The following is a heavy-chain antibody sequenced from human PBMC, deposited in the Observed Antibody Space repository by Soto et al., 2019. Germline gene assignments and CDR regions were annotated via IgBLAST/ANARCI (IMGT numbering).Heavy chain of an antibody. CDR2: MNPNSGNT. J-gene: IGHJ4*02. Sequence: GASVKVSCKASGYTFTSYDINWVRQATGQGLEWMGWMNPNSGNTGYAQKFQGRVTMTRNTSISTAYMELSSLRSEDTAVYYCARGRPFWCYDILTGYWPLDYWGQGTLVTVSS. CDR1: GYTFTSYD. CDR3: ARGRPFWCYDILTGYWPLDY. D-gene: IGHD3-9*01. V-gene: IGHV1-8*01.